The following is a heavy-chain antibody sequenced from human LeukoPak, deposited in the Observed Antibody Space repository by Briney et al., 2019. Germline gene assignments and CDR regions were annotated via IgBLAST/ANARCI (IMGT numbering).Heavy chain of an antibody. J-gene: IGHJ4*02. CDR1: GGSISSYY. CDR2: IYYSGST. Sequence: SETLSLTCTVSGGSISSYYWSWIRQPPGKGLEWIGSIYYSGSTYYNPSLKSRVTISVDTSKNQFSLKLSSVTAADTAVYYCARVVGGDSSGNYFDYWGQGTLVTVSS. D-gene: IGHD6-19*01. CDR3: ARVVGGDSSGNYFDY. V-gene: IGHV4-59*12.